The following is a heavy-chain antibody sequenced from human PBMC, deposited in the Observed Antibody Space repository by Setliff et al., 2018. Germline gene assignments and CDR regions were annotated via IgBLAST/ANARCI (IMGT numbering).Heavy chain of an antibody. V-gene: IGHV4-39*07. CDR1: GGSISSSSYY. CDR3: ARGGGYGSGGSFHNAPFDY. D-gene: IGHD3-10*01. CDR2: MYHSGSV. Sequence: SETLSLTCTVSGGSISSSSYYWGWIRQPPGKGLEWIGNMYHSGSVYYNPSLKSRVTISVDTSKNQFSLKVTSVTAADTALYYCARGGGYGSGGSFHNAPFDYWGQGMLVTVSS. J-gene: IGHJ4*02.